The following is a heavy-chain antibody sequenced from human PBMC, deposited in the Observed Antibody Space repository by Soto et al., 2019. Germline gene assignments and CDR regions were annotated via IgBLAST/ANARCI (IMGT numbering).Heavy chain of an antibody. Sequence: ASVKVSCKASGYTFTSYGISWVRQAPGQGLEWMGWISAYNGNTNYAQKLQGRVTMTTDTSTSTAYMELRSLRSDDTAVYYCARDGEWLVHYYYYYGMDVWGQGTTVTVSS. V-gene: IGHV1-18*01. CDR2: ISAYNGNT. CDR3: ARDGEWLVHYYYYYGMDV. CDR1: GYTFTSYG. J-gene: IGHJ6*02. D-gene: IGHD6-19*01.